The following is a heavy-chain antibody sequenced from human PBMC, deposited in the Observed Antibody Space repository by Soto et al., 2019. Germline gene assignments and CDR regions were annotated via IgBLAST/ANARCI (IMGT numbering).Heavy chain of an antibody. CDR3: ATDPSFAWNYNY. D-gene: IGHD1-7*01. Sequence: GASVKVSCKVSGYTLTELSMHWVRQAPGKGLEWMGGFDPEDGETIYAQKFQGRVTMTEDTSTDTAYMELSSLRSEDTAVYYCATDPSFAWNYNYWGQGTLVTVSS. CDR2: FDPEDGET. V-gene: IGHV1-24*01. J-gene: IGHJ4*02. CDR1: GYTLTELS.